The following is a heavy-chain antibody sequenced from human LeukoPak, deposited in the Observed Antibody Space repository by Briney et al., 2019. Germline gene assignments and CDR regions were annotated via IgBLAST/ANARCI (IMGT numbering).Heavy chain of an antibody. CDR1: GFNFSTYA. CDR2: IAYGGSNK. CDR3: ARRRIPDILTSPPTDY. V-gene: IGHV3-30*04. J-gene: IGHJ4*02. D-gene: IGHD3-9*01. Sequence: GGSLRLSCAASGFNFSTYAMHWVRQGPGKGLEWVAVIAYGGSNKYYADSVKGRFTISRDNSKNTLFLQMKSLRAEDTAVYYCARRRIPDILTSPPTDYWGQGTRVTVSS.